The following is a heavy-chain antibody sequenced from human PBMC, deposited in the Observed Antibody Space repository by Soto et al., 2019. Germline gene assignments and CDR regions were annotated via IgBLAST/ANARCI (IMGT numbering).Heavy chain of an antibody. Sequence: KPSETLSLTCTVSGDSISRYYWTWIRRPPGKGLEWIGYIYYTGSTSYNPSLKSRVTISLDTSKNQFSLELSSVTAADTAVYFSAREAFFPGPRNEDWFDPWSQGTLVTVSS. D-gene: IGHD1-1*01. J-gene: IGHJ5*02. CDR3: AREAFFPGPRNEDWFDP. CDR1: GDSISRYY. CDR2: IYYTGST. V-gene: IGHV4-59*01.